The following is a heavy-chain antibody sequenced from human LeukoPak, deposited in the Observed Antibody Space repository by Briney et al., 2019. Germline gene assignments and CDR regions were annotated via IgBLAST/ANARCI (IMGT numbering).Heavy chain of an antibody. CDR3: ARGAYGSGSYYNPRVWFDP. D-gene: IGHD3-10*01. V-gene: IGHV1-69*05. CDR1: GGTFSSYA. Sequence: ASVKVSCKASGGTFSSYAISWVRQAPGQGLEWMGGIIPIFGTANYAQKFQGRVTITTDESTSTAYMELSSLRSEDTAVYYCARGAYGSGSYYNPRVWFDPWGQGTLVTVSS. CDR2: IIPIFGTA. J-gene: IGHJ5*02.